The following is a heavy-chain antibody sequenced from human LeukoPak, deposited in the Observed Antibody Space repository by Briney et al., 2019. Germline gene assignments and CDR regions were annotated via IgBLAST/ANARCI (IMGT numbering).Heavy chain of an antibody. D-gene: IGHD3-22*01. CDR3: AKEGRISMTAVVYADY. Sequence: GGSLRLSCAASGFTFSSYAMSWVRQAPGKGLEWVSAIRGSGGSTYYADSVKGRFTISRDNSKNTLYLQMNSLRAEDTAVYYCAKEGRISMTAVVYADYWGQGTLATVSS. J-gene: IGHJ4*02. V-gene: IGHV3-23*01. CDR1: GFTFSSYA. CDR2: IRGSGGST.